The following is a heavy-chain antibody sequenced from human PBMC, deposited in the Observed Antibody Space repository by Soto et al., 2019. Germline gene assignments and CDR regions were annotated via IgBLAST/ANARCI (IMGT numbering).Heavy chain of an antibody. CDR3: AKDGTTWQQLENIAS. Sequence: GGSLRLSCAASGFSCSTYAMSWVRQAPGKGLEWVSAIGGDSGGGTYYADPVKGRFTISRDNSKSTLYLQMNSLRAEDTAVYYCAKDGTTWQQLENIASWGQGTLVTVSS. CDR2: IGGDSGGGT. J-gene: IGHJ4*02. CDR1: GFSCSTYA. D-gene: IGHD6-13*01. V-gene: IGHV3-23*01.